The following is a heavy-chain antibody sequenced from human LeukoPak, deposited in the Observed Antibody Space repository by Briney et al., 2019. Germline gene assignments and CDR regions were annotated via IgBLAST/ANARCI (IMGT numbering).Heavy chain of an antibody. CDR2: ISSSGSTI. D-gene: IGHD3-10*01. CDR1: GFTFSDYY. CDR3: AKDWADYGSGWGFMDV. Sequence: GGSLRLSCAASGFTFSDYYMSWIRQAPGKGLEWVSYISSSGSTIYYADSVKGRFAISRDYYKNTLDLQMNSLRAEDTAVYYCAKDWADYGSGWGFMDVWGKGTTVTISS. J-gene: IGHJ6*03. V-gene: IGHV3-11*01.